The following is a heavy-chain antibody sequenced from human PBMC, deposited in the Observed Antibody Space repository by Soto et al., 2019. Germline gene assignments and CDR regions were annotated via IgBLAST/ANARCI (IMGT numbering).Heavy chain of an antibody. CDR3: AKEVSLGSTVDLGY. CDR1: GFTFSIFA. D-gene: IGHD7-27*01. Sequence: GGSLRLSCAASGFTFSIFAMSWVRQSPGKGLEWVSTISGSGGSTYYADAVKGRFTISRDNSMGTLYLQMKSLRAEDTAIYYCAKEVSLGSTVDLGYWGQGALVTVSS. V-gene: IGHV3-23*01. CDR2: ISGSGGST. J-gene: IGHJ4*02.